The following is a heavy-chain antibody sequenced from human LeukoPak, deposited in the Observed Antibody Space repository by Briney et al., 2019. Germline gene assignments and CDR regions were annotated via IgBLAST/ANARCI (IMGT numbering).Heavy chain of an antibody. CDR1: GFTFDDYA. J-gene: IGHJ4*02. Sequence: SLRFSCAASGFTFDDYAMDGVRQAPGKGLEGVSGISWNSGSIGYADSVNGRFTISRDNANNSLYLQMNSLRAEDMALYYCAKTKANKYYYDSSGDHYFDYWGQGTLVTVSS. CDR2: ISWNSGSI. V-gene: IGHV3-9*03. D-gene: IGHD3-22*01. CDR3: AKTKANKYYYDSSGDHYFDY.